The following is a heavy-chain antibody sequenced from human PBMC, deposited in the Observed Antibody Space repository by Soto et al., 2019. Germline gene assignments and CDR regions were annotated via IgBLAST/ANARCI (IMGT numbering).Heavy chain of an antibody. CDR2: IFYSGST. D-gene: IGHD2-21*02. V-gene: IGHV4-59*02. Sequence: QVQLQESGPGLVRPSETLSLTCTVSGGSVNSYYWSWIRQTPGKGPEWIGYIFYSGSTNSNPTLNGRASMSVDMSKTQCSLRLSSLTAADTAVYYCARVFPSYCGGDCAYFDPWGQGILVTVSS. J-gene: IGHJ4*02. CDR1: GGSVNSYY. CDR3: ARVFPSYCGGDCAYFDP.